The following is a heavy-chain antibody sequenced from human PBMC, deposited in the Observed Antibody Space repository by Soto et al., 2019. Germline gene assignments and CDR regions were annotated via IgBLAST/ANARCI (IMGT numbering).Heavy chain of an antibody. J-gene: IGHJ6*02. Sequence: PVKVSCKASGGTLSSYAISWVRQAPRQGLEWMGGIIPIFGTANYAQKFQGRVTITADKSTSTAYMELSSLRSEDTAVYYCARGRITMVRGERYYYYYGMDVWGQGTTVTVSS. CDR3: ARGRITMVRGERYYYYYGMDV. V-gene: IGHV1-69*06. D-gene: IGHD3-10*01. CDR2: IIPIFGTA. CDR1: GGTLSSYA.